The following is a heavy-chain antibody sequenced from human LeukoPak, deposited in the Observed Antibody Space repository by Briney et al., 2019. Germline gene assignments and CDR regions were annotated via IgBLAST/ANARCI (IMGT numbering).Heavy chain of an antibody. CDR3: ERLSKGRYFDYIFES. CDR2: IYYTRST. D-gene: IGHD3-9*01. J-gene: IGHJ4*02. V-gene: IGHV4-39*02. CDR1: GDSVSSTTYY. Sequence: SEALSLTCTVSGDSVSSTTYYWGWIRQPPGKGLEWMANIYYTRSTYSNPSLKSRVSMSVETSNTHFSLKMSSLTAADTAVYFCERLSKGRYFDYIFESWGQGTLVTVSS.